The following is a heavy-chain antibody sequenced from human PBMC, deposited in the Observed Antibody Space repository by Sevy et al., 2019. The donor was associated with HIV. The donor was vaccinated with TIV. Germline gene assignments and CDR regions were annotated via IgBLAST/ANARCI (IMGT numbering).Heavy chain of an antibody. J-gene: IGHJ4*02. CDR2: ISGSGGST. CDR1: GFTFSSYA. Sequence: GGSLRLSCAASGFTFSSYAMSWVRQAPGKGLEWVSVISGSGGSTYYVDSVKGRFTISRDSSKNTLYLQMNSLRAEDAVVYYWGKAGGTGIAAAGQDYWGQGTLVTVSS. V-gene: IGHV3-23*01. CDR3: GKAGGTGIAAAGQDY. D-gene: IGHD6-13*01.